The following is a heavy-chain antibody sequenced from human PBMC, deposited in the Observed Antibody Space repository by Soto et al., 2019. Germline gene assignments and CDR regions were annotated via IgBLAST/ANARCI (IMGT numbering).Heavy chain of an antibody. CDR2: IYYSGST. V-gene: IGHV4-61*01. Sequence: PSETLSLTCTVSGDSISSSSYYWSWIRQPPGKGLEWIGYIYYSGSTNYNPSLKSRVTISVDTSKNQFSLKLSSVTAADTAVYYCARDSGGYVHLDYWGQGTLVTVSS. J-gene: IGHJ4*02. D-gene: IGHD5-12*01. CDR3: ARDSGGYVHLDY. CDR1: GDSISSSSYY.